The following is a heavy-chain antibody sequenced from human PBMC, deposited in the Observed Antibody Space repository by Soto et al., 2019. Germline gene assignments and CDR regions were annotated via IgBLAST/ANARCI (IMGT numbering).Heavy chain of an antibody. CDR1: GGTFSSYA. Sequence: QVQLVQSGAEVKKPGSSVKVSCKASGGTFSSYAISWVRQAPGQGLEWMGGIIPIFGTANYAQKFQGRVTITADESTSTAYMELSSLRSEDTAVYYCARGQGYYYDSSGYYFDYWGQGPLVTVSS. CDR2: IIPIFGTA. CDR3: ARGQGYYYDSSGYYFDY. D-gene: IGHD3-22*01. V-gene: IGHV1-69*01. J-gene: IGHJ4*02.